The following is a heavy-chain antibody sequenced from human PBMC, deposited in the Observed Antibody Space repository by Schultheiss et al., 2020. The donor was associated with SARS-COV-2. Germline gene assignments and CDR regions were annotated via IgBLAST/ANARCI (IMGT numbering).Heavy chain of an antibody. V-gene: IGHV3-48*03. J-gene: IGHJ4*02. CDR2: ISSSSSTI. CDR1: GFTFSSYE. CDR3: AKGRITMIVGGG. Sequence: GGSLRLSCAASGFTFSSYEMNWVRQAPGKGLEWVSYISSSSSTIYYADSVKGRFTISRDNAKNTLYLQMGSLRAEDTAVYYCAKGRITMIVGGGWGQGTLVTVSS. D-gene: IGHD3-22*01.